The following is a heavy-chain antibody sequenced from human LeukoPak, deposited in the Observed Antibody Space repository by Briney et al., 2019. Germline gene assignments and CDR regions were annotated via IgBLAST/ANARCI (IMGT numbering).Heavy chain of an antibody. CDR1: GFTFSNYW. J-gene: IGHJ6*02. D-gene: IGHD4-17*01. V-gene: IGHV3-7*03. Sequence: GGSLRLSCVASGFTFSNYWMSWVRQAPGKGLEWVASLNQDGSNEYYVDSVKGRFTISRDNSKNTLYLQMNSLRAEDTAVYYCARDYYGDTPYYYYGMDVWGQGTTVTVSS. CDR2: LNQDGSNE. CDR3: ARDYYGDTPYYYYGMDV.